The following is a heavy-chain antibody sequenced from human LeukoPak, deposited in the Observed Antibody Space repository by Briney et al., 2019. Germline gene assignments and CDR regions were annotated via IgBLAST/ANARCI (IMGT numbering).Heavy chain of an antibody. V-gene: IGHV4-59*08. D-gene: IGHD6-13*01. CDR3: ARGGGIAAADFDY. Sequence: SETLSLTCTVSGGSIGTYYWSWIRQPPGKGLEWIGYIDYTGSTYYNPSLKSRVTISVDTSKNQFSLKLSSVTAADTAVYYCARGGGIAAADFDYWGQGTLVTVSS. J-gene: IGHJ4*02. CDR1: GGSIGTYY. CDR2: IDYTGST.